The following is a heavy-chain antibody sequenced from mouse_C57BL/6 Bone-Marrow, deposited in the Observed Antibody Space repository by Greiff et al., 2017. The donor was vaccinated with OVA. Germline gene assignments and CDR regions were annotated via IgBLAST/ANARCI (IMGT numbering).Heavy chain of an antibody. CDR2: INPNNGGT. V-gene: IGHV1-26*01. CDR1: GYTFTDYY. CDR3: ARRRYGVLDY. J-gene: IGHJ2*01. D-gene: IGHD1-1*02. Sequence: EVQLQQSGPELVKPGASVKISCKASGYTFTDYYMNWVKQSHGKSLEWIGDINPNNGGTSYNQKFKGKATLTVDKSSSTAYMELRSLTSEDSAVYYCARRRYGVLDYWGQGTTLTVSS.